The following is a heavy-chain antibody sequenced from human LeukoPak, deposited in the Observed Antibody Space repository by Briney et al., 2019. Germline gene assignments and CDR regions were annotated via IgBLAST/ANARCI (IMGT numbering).Heavy chain of an antibody. CDR1: GFTFSSYA. CDR3: ARGERTTYIERYPNDY. Sequence: SGGSLRLSCAASGFTFSSYAMSWVRQAPGKGLEWVSAISGSGGSTYYADSVKGRFTISRDNAKNTLYLQMNSLRAEDTAVYYCARGERTTYIERYPNDYWGQGTLVTVSS. V-gene: IGHV3-23*01. CDR2: ISGSGGST. D-gene: IGHD1-26*01. J-gene: IGHJ4*02.